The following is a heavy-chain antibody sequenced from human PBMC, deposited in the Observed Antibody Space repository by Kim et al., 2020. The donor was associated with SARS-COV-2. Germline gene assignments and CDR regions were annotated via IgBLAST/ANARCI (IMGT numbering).Heavy chain of an antibody. CDR3: AKGCGHGRLGW. Sequence: GGSLRLSCAASGFTFSDYHIYWVRQVPGKGLEWVSFIGKTGSPIYHADSVKGRFTISRDNANNSLFLQMNNLRAEDTAVYYCAKGCGHGRLGWWGQGTLVTVSS. D-gene: IGHD5-12*01. CDR2: IGKTGSPI. J-gene: IGHJ4*02. V-gene: IGHV3-11*01. CDR1: GFTFSDYH.